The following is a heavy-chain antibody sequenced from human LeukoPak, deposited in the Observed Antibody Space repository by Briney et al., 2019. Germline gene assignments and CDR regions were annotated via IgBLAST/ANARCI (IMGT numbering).Heavy chain of an antibody. CDR2: IYTSGST. CDR3: ARDLGIAARIYYYYYMDV. CDR1: GGSISSYY. Sequence: SETLSLTCTVSGGSISSYYWSWIRQPAGKGLEWIGRIYTSGSTNYNPSLKSRVTMSVDTSKNQFSLKLSSVTATDTAVYYCARDLGIAARIYYYYYMDVWGKGTTVTVSS. D-gene: IGHD6-6*01. J-gene: IGHJ6*03. V-gene: IGHV4-4*07.